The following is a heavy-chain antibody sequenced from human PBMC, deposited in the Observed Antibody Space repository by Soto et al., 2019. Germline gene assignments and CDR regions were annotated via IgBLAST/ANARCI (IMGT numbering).Heavy chain of an antibody. J-gene: IGHJ2*01. CDR3: AVYSGNLYWYFDL. V-gene: IGHV1-8*01. CDR1: GYTFTRYD. D-gene: IGHD4-4*01. CDR2: MNPNSGNT. Sequence: QVQLVQSGAEVKKPGASVKVSCKASGYTFTRYDINWVRQATGQGLEWLGWMNPNSGNTGYAEKFQGRVTMTRNTSISTASLELSSLRSADSALYYCAVYSGNLYWYFDLLGRGTLFTFSA.